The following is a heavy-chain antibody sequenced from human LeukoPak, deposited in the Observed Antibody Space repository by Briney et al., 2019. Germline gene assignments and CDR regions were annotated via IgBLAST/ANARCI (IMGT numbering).Heavy chain of an antibody. Sequence: SETLSLTCTVSGGSISSYYWSWIRQPPGKGLEWIGYIYYSGSTNYNTSLRGRVTMSVDTSKNQFSLKLSSVTAADTAVYYCARVDDYSNYFRRDYYMDVWGKGTTVTVSS. CDR2: IYYSGST. CDR1: GGSISSYY. J-gene: IGHJ6*03. CDR3: ARVDDYSNYFRRDYYMDV. V-gene: IGHV4-59*12. D-gene: IGHD4-11*01.